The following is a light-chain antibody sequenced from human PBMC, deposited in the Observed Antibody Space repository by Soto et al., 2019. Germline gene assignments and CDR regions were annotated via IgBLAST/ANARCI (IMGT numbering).Light chain of an antibody. CDR3: CSYAGSSTYV. V-gene: IGLV2-23*01. CDR2: EGS. J-gene: IGLJ1*01. Sequence: ARKHAVSGSGSPRRSLTISCTGTSSDVGSYNLVSWYQQHPGKAPKLMIYEGSKRPSGVSNRFSGSKSGNTASLTISGLQAEDEADYYCCSYAGSSTYVFGTGTKVTVL. CDR1: SSDVGSYNL.